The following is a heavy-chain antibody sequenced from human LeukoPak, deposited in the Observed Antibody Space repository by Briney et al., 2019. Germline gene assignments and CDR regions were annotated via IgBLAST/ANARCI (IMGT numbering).Heavy chain of an antibody. CDR3: ARDVIMGDDQCLFDP. CDR1: GYTFSDYV. V-gene: IGHV1-2*02. J-gene: IGHJ5*02. CDR2: INPKSGGT. D-gene: IGHD3-16*01. Sequence: ASVKVSCKASGYTFSDYVIPWVRQAPGPGLEGLGWINPKSGGTNYVQKFQGRVTMTRDTSINTVYMELSSLNSDDTAMYYCARDVIMGDDQCLFDPWGQGTLVTVSS.